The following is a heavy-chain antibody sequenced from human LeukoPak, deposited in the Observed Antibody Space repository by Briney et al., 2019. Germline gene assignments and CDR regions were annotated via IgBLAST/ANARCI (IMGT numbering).Heavy chain of an antibody. J-gene: IGHJ4*02. V-gene: IGHV4-34*01. CDR1: GFTFSSYW. D-gene: IGHD4-17*01. CDR3: ARVGVTTPYY. CDR2: INHSGST. Sequence: GSLRLSCAASGFTFSSYWMSWIRQPPGKGLEWIGEINHSGSTNYNPSLKSRVTISVDTSKNQFSLKLSSVTAADTAVYYCARVGVTTPYYWGQGTLVTVSS.